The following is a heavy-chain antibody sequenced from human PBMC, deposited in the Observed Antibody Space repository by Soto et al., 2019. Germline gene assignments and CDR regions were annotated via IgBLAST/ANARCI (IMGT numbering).Heavy chain of an antibody. D-gene: IGHD4-17*01. V-gene: IGHV3-33*01. CDR3: STGDYGTRVGRYYGMDV. Sequence: GGSLRLSCAASGFTFSSYGMHWVRQAPGKGLEWVAVIWYDGSNKYYADSVKGRFTISRDNSKNTLYLQMNSLRAEDTAVYYCSTGDYGTRVGRYYGMDVWGQGTTVTVSS. CDR2: IWYDGSNK. J-gene: IGHJ6*02. CDR1: GFTFSSYG.